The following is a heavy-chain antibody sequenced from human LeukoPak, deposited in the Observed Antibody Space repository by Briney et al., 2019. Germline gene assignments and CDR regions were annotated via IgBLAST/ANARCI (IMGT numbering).Heavy chain of an antibody. J-gene: IGHJ4*02. D-gene: IGHD3-10*01. V-gene: IGHV3-21*01. CDR2: IRRASNYI. Sequence: GGSLRLSCAASGFTFIRYTMNWVRQAPGKGLEWVSSIRRASNYIYYADSVRSRFTISRDNAKDSLYLQMNSLRVEDTAISFCARDLVTMVLERSDTADWGQGVLVTVPS. CDR3: ARDLVTMVLERSDTAD. CDR1: GFTFIRYT.